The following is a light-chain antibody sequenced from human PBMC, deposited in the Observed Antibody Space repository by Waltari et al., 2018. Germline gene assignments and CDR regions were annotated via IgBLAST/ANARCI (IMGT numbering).Light chain of an antibody. CDR3: TSFTSTTTWV. V-gene: IGLV2-14*01. CDR1: SSDVGGHNH. CDR2: DVT. Sequence: QSALTQPASVSGSPGQSITISCTGTSSDVGGHNHVSWLQQFPGKAPRLIIYDVTNRPSGCSNRFSGSKSANTASLTISGLRSEDEADYYCTSFTSTTTWVFGGGTKVTV. J-gene: IGLJ3*02.